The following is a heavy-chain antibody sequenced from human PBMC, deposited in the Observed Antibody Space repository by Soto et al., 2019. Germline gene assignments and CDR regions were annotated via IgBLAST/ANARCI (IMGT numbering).Heavy chain of an antibody. Sequence: LGESLKISCQGYGYSFTTYRIGWVRQMPGKGLEWMGIIYAGDSDTRYIPSFQGHATISVDKSTTTAYLQWSSLKASDTAMYYCVRGVHLTAADAFDVWGQGTMVTVSS. CDR3: VRGVHLTAADAFDV. D-gene: IGHD1-1*01. J-gene: IGHJ3*01. CDR2: IYAGDSDT. V-gene: IGHV5-51*01. CDR1: GYSFTTYR.